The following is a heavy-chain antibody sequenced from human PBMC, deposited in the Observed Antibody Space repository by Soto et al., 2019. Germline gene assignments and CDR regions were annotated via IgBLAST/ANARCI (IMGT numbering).Heavy chain of an antibody. J-gene: IGHJ6*02. CDR3: ARDRGSKSYYFYGMDV. V-gene: IGHV3-30-3*01. CDR2: ISYDGSNK. CDR1: GFTFSSYA. D-gene: IGHD2-2*01. Sequence: QVQLVESGGGVVQPGRSLRLSCAASGFTFSSYAMHWVRQAPGKGLEWVAVISYDGSNKYYADSVKGRFTISRDNSKNTLYVQMNSLRAEDTAVYCCARDRGSKSYYFYGMDVWGQGTTVTVSS.